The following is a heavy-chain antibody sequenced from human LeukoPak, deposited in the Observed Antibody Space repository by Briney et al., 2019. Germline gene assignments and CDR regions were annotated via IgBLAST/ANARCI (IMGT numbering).Heavy chain of an antibody. CDR1: GFTFSSYT. CDR2: ITRDGSEK. J-gene: IGHJ3*01. Sequence: PGGSLRLSCAASGFTFSSYTMSWVRQAPGKGLEWVAKITRDGSEKYYMDSVKGRFIISRDNGKNSLYLQMNSLRVEDTAVYYCARDWRQDNAFDLWGQGTMVTVSS. V-gene: IGHV3-7*01. D-gene: IGHD2-15*01. CDR3: ARDWRQDNAFDL.